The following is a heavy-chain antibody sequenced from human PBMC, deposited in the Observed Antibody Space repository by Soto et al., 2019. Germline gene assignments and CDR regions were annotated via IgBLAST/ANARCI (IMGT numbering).Heavy chain of an antibody. D-gene: IGHD6-13*01. V-gene: IGHV1-69*13. Sequence: SVKVSCKASGGNFSSYAISWVRQAPGRGLEWMGGIIPIFGTANYAQKFQGRVTITADESTSTAYMELSSLRSEDTAVYYCARDGAAAGYYYYCLDVCGQRTTFPISS. CDR3: ARDGAAAGYYYYCLDV. CDR1: GGNFSSYA. CDR2: IIPIFGTA. J-gene: IGHJ6*02.